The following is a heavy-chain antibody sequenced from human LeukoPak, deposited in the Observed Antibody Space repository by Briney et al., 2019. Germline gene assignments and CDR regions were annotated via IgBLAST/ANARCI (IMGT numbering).Heavy chain of an antibody. V-gene: IGHV3-30*02. CDR2: IRYDGSNK. CDR1: GFTFSSYG. Sequence: GGSLRLSCAASGFTFSSYGMHWVRQAPGKGLEWAAFIRYDGSNKYYADSVKGRFTISRDNSKNTLYLQMNSLRAEDTAVYYCAYSYDSSGCIDYWGQGTLVTVSS. D-gene: IGHD3-22*01. J-gene: IGHJ4*02. CDR3: AYSYDSSGCIDY.